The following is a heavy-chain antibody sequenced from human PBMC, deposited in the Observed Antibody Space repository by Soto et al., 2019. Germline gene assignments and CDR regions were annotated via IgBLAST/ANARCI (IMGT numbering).Heavy chain of an antibody. CDR3: ARARYQLLYSPFDY. CDR1: GFTFSSYG. CDR2: IWYDGSNK. D-gene: IGHD2-2*02. Sequence: GSLRLSCAASGFTFSSYGMHWVRQAPGKGLEWVAVIWYDGSNKYYADSVKGRFTISRDNSKNTLYLQMNSLRAEDTAVYYCARARYQLLYSPFDYWGQGTLVTVSS. V-gene: IGHV3-33*01. J-gene: IGHJ4*02.